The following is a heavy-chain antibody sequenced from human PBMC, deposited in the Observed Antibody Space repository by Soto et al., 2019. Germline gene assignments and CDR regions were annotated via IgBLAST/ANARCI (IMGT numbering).Heavy chain of an antibody. J-gene: IGHJ6*03. D-gene: IGHD1-1*01. V-gene: IGHV4-39*01. CDR3: ARQRRHYYYMDV. Sequence: SETLSLTCTVSGGSISSSSYYWGWIRQPPGKGLEWIGSIYYSGSTYYNPSLKSRVTISVDTSKNQFSLKLSSVTAADTAVYYCARQRRHYYYMDVWGKGTTVTVSS. CDR1: GGSISSSSYY. CDR2: IYYSGST.